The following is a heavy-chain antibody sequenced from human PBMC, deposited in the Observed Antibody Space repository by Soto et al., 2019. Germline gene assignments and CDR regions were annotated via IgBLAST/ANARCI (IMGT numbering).Heavy chain of an antibody. Sequence: EVQLVESGGGLIQPGGSLRLSCAVSGFTVSNNYMSWVRQAPGKGLEGVSVIYSGGYTAYGDSVKGRFTISRDNSKNTLSLKKNSGATHDAGVFNRAPQRGGGGYWGQGTLVTVSS. D-gene: IGHD6-25*01. CDR2: IYSGGYT. V-gene: IGHV3-53*01. J-gene: IGHJ4*02. CDR3: APQRGGGGY. CDR1: GFTVSNNY.